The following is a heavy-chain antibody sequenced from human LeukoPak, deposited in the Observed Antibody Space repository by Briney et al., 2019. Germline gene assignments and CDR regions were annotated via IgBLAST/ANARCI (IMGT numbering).Heavy chain of an antibody. J-gene: IGHJ4*02. CDR3: ASKVGATLDF. V-gene: IGHV3-53*01. CDR1: GFTVSSNY. Sequence: GGSLRLSCAASGFTVSSNYMSWVRQAPGKGLEWVSVIYSGGTTYYADSVQGRFTISRDNSKNTLYLQMNSLRAEDTAVYYCASKVGATLDFWGQGTLVIVSS. D-gene: IGHD1-26*01. CDR2: IYSGGTT.